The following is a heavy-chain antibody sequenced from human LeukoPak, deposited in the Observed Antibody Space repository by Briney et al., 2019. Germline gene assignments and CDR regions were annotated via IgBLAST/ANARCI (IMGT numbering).Heavy chain of an antibody. D-gene: IGHD2-2*01. V-gene: IGHV4-59*01. CDR3: ASLGYCSSTSCKGSVTDV. CDR1: GGSISSYY. CDR2: IYYSGST. Sequence: KASEALSLTCTVSGGSISSYYWSWIRQPPGKGLEWIGYIYYSGSTNYNPSLKSRVTISVDTSKNQFSLKLSSVTAADTAVYYCASLGYCSSTSCKGSVTDVWGKGTTVTISS. J-gene: IGHJ6*04.